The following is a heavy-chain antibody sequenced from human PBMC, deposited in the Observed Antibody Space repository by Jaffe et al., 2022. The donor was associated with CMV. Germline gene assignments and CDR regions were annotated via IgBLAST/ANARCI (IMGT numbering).Heavy chain of an antibody. Sequence: EVQLVESGGGLVQPGRSLRLSCAASGFTFDDYAMHWVRQAPGKGLEWVSGISWNSGSIGYADSVKGRFTISRDNAKNSLYLQMNSLRAEDTALYYCAKASQQPFEGGRWELLGGYFDYWGQGTLVTVSS. CDR3: AKASQQPFEGGRWELLGGYFDY. V-gene: IGHV3-9*01. CDR1: GFTFDDYA. J-gene: IGHJ4*02. D-gene: IGHD1-26*01. CDR2: ISWNSGSI.